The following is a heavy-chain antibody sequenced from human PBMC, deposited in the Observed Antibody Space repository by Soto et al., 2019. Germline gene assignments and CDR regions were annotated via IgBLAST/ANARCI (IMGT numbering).Heavy chain of an antibody. J-gene: IGHJ6*02. CDR2: ISAYNGNT. CDR3: AREGPAPYYSYGMDV. Sequence: QVQLVQSGGEVKKPGASVKVSCKTSGYSFTTYGISWVRQAPGQGLEWMGWISAYNGNTNYAQKLQDRVTMTNDTSTSTAYMELRSLRSDDTAVYYCAREGPAPYYSYGMDVWGQGSTVTVSS. CDR1: GYSFTTYG. V-gene: IGHV1-18*01.